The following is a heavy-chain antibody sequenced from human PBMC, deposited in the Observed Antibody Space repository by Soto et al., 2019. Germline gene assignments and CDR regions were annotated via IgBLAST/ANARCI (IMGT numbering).Heavy chain of an antibody. CDR1: GGSISSSSYY. CDR3: ARYSPELWFGELSWFDP. Sequence: SETLSLTCTVSGGSISSSSYYWGWIRQPQGQGLEWIGSIYYSGSTDYHPSLKSRVTISVDTSKNQFSLKLSSVTAADTAVYYCARYSPELWFGELSWFDPWGQGTLVTVSS. D-gene: IGHD3-10*01. V-gene: IGHV4-39*01. J-gene: IGHJ5*02. CDR2: IYYSGST.